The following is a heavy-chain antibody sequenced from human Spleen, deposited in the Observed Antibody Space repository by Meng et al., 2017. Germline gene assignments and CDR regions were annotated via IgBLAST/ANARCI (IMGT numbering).Heavy chain of an antibody. Sequence: QPQLQESGPGLVKPSEALSLTCSVSGGSISTSGYYWGWFRQPPGKGLEWIGSIGHSGITYYTPSLKSRVTVSIDTSKSQFSLKLTSVTAADTAVYYCVRSSGWVRTGFDPWGQGTRVTGAS. V-gene: IGHV4-39*01. D-gene: IGHD6-19*01. J-gene: IGHJ5*02. CDR3: VRSSGWVRTGFDP. CDR1: GGSISTSGYY. CDR2: IGHSGIT.